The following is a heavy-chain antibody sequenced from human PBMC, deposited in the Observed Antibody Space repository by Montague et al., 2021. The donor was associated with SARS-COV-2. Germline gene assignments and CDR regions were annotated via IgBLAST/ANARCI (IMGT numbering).Heavy chain of an antibody. J-gene: IGHJ3*02. CDR1: GFTFSSYA. D-gene: IGHD3-3*01. CDR3: AAEIGYYDFWSGYHDAFDI. V-gene: IGHV3-30-3*01. Sequence: YLSLSCSASGFTFSSYAMHWVRQAPGKGLEWVAVISYDGSNKYYADSVKGRFTISRDNSKNTLYLQMNGLRAEDTAVYYCAAEIGYYDFWSGYHDAFDIWGQGALVTVSS. CDR2: ISYDGSNK.